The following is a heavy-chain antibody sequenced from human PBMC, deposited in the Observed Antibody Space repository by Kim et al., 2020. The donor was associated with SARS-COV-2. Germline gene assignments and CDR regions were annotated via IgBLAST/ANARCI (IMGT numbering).Heavy chain of an antibody. Sequence: SETLSLTCTVSGGSISSSSYYWGWIRQPPGKGLEWIGSIYYSGSTYYNPSLKSRVTISVDTSKNQFSLKLSSVTAADTAVYYCARHVDCCYYYYYMDVWGKGTTVTVSS. J-gene: IGHJ6*03. CDR2: IYYSGST. D-gene: IGHD3-9*01. V-gene: IGHV4-39*01. CDR1: GGSISSSSYY. CDR3: ARHVDCCYYYYYMDV.